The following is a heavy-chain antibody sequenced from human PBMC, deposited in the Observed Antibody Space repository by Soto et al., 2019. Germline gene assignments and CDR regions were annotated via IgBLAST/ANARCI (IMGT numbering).Heavy chain of an antibody. CDR3: ARGDMYGGYYYYMDV. CDR2: INHSGST. Sequence: SETLSLTCAVYGGSFSGYYWSWIRQPPGKGLEWIGEINHSGSTNYNPSLKSRVTISVDTSKNQFSLKLSSVTAADTAVYYCARGDMYGGYYYYMDVWGKGTTVTVSS. CDR1: GGSFSGYY. D-gene: IGHD3-10*02. V-gene: IGHV4-34*01. J-gene: IGHJ6*03.